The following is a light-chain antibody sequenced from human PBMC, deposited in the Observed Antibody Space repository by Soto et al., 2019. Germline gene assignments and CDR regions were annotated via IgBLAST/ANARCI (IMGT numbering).Light chain of an antibody. CDR1: QSVSSY. CDR3: QQRGKNA. Sequence: EIVLTQSPATLSLSPGERATLSCRASQSVSSYLAWYQQKPGQAPRLLIYDASNRATGIPARFSGSGSGTDFTLTISSREPEDFAVYYCQQRGKNAFGQGTKLEIK. J-gene: IGKJ2*01. V-gene: IGKV3-11*01. CDR2: DAS.